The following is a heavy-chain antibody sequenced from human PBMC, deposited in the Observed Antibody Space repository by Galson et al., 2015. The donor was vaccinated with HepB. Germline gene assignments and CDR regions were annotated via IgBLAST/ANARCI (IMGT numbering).Heavy chain of an antibody. CDR3: AREERAEYCSSTICRYRSPFDY. J-gene: IGHJ4*02. V-gene: IGHV3-74*01. D-gene: IGHD2-2*01. Sequence: LRLSCAASGLTFCNYRMHWVCQAPGQGLVWVSRLNRDGSSTTSADSVKGRFTISRDNAKNTLYLQMNRLRAEDTAVYFCAREERAEYCSSTICRYRSPFDYWGQGTLVTVSS. CDR2: LNRDGSST. CDR1: GLTFCNYR.